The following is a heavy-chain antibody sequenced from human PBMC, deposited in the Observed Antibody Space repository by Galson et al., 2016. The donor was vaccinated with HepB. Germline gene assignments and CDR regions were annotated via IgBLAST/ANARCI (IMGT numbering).Heavy chain of an antibody. V-gene: IGHV3-21*01. CDR1: GLNFRSYS. D-gene: IGHD3-22*01. Sequence: SLRLSCAASGLNFRSYSMNWVRQAPGKGLEWVASISSSTSSPYYADSVQGRFFISTDNAKNSLSLQMNSLRVEDTAVDYCARRKFYDSSAYSGAFDNWGQGTMVIVSS. CDR2: ISSSTSSP. CDR3: ARRKFYDSSAYSGAFDN. J-gene: IGHJ3*02.